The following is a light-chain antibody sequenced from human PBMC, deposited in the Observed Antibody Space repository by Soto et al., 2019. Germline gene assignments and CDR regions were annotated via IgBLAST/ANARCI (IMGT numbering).Light chain of an antibody. V-gene: IGKV1-6*01. J-gene: IGKJ1*01. CDR3: LQDRSHFWT. Sequence: AIQVTQSPTSLSASVGDRVTITCRSSQDIRNYLGWYQQKPGKAPQLLIYGASSLQRWVSSRFSGSGFGTDFTLTISSLQPEDSATYYCLQDRSHFWTFGQGTKVEI. CDR1: QDIRNY. CDR2: GAS.